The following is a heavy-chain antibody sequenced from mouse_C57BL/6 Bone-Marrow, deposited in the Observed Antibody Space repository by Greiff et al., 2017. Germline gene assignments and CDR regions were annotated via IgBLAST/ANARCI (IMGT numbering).Heavy chain of an antibody. D-gene: IGHD2-1*01. CDR3: ASWGYGNYRGVAMDY. CDR2: ISNLAYSI. CDR1: GFTFSDYG. Sequence: EVMLVESGGGLVQPGGSLKLSCAASGFTFSDYGMAWVRQAPRKGPEWVAFISNLAYSIYYADTVTGRFTISRENAKNTLYLEMSSLRSEDTAMYYCASWGYGNYRGVAMDYWGQGTSVTVSS. J-gene: IGHJ4*01. V-gene: IGHV5-15*01.